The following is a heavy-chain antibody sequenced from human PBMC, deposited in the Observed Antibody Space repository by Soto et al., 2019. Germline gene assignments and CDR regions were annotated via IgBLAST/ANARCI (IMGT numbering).Heavy chain of an antibody. Sequence: QVQLQESGPGLVKPSETLSLTCTVSGDSINSYSWSWIRQPPGKGLEWIGYVFYTESTNYNPSLKSRVTISVDTSKNQFPLKLSSVTAADTAVYYCARFNDTLLDIWGQGTMVTVSS. CDR2: VFYTEST. V-gene: IGHV4-59*08. D-gene: IGHD2-15*01. CDR1: GDSINSYS. CDR3: ARFNDTLLDI. J-gene: IGHJ3*02.